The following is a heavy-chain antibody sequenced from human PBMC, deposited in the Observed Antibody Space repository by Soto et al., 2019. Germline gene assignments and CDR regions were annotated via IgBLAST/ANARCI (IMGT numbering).Heavy chain of an antibody. Sequence: GGSLRLSCAASGFTFSSYAMIWVRQAPGKGLEWVSVIRDSGGCTYYADSVKGRFTISRDNSKNTLYLQMNSLRAEDTAVYYCAKGVYRSGSYDAFDMWGQGTMVTVSS. J-gene: IGHJ3*02. V-gene: IGHV3-23*01. CDR3: AKGVYRSGSYDAFDM. CDR1: GFTFSSYA. D-gene: IGHD3-10*01. CDR2: IRDSGGCT.